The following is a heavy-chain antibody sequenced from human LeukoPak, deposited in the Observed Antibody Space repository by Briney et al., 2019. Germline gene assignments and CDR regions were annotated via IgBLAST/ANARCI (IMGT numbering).Heavy chain of an antibody. CDR2: ISSSGSTI. CDR3: ARGLYYYGSGSEDHDY. V-gene: IGHV3-48*03. D-gene: IGHD3-10*01. Sequence: GGSLRLSCAASGFTFSSYEMNWVRQAPGKGLEWVSYISSSGSTIYYADSVKGRFTISRGNAKNSLYLQMNSLRAEDTAVYYCARGLYYYGSGSEDHDYWGQGTLVTVSS. CDR1: GFTFSSYE. J-gene: IGHJ4*02.